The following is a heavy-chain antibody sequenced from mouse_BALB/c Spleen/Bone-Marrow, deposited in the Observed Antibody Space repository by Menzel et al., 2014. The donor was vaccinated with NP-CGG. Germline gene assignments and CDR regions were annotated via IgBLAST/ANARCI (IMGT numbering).Heavy chain of an antibody. CDR3: ASYRYAWYFDV. CDR1: GFNIKDTY. D-gene: IGHD2-14*01. Sequence: EVQLQQSGAELVKPGASVKLSCTASGFNIKDTYMHWVKQRPEQGLEWIGRIDPANGNTKYDPKFQGKATITADTSSNTAYLQLSSRTSEDTAVYYCASYRYAWYFDVWGAGTRSPSPQ. V-gene: IGHV14-3*02. J-gene: IGHJ1*01. CDR2: IDPANGNT.